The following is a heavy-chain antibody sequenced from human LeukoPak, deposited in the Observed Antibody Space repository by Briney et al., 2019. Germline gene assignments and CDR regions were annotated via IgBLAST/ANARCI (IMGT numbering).Heavy chain of an antibody. J-gene: IGHJ1*01. CDR1: GFTFSSYW. D-gene: IGHD3-3*01. CDR3: ARGDRITIFGVVIKARYFQH. CDR2: INSDGSST. Sequence: GGSLRLSCAASGFTFSSYWMHWVRQAPGKGLVWVSRINSDGSSTSYADSVKGRFTISRDNAKNTLYLQMNSLRAEDTAVCYCARGDRITIFGVVIKARYFQHWGQGTLVTVSS. V-gene: IGHV3-74*01.